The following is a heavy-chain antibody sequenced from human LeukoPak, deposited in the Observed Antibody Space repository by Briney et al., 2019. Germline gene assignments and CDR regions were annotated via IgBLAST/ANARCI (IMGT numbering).Heavy chain of an antibody. V-gene: IGHV3-48*01. CDR3: ARAASRGYSYGFDY. CDR1: KFTFSIYS. CDR2: ISSGSSTI. Sequence: GGSLRLSCAASKFTFSIYSMNWVRQAPGKGLEWVSYISSGSSTIYYADSVKGRFTISRDNAKNSLYLQMNSLRAEDTAVYYCARAASRGYSYGFDYWGQGTLVTVSS. D-gene: IGHD5-18*01. J-gene: IGHJ4*02.